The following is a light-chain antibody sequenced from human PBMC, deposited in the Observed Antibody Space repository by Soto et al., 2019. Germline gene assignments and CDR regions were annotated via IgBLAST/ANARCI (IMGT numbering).Light chain of an antibody. CDR2: LGS. V-gene: IGKV2-28*01. J-gene: IGKJ1*01. CDR3: MQALQSRT. Sequence: DIVMTQSPLSLPVTPVEPASISCRSSQSLLYANGHTYLDWYLQKPGQSPQLLIYLGSNRASGVPDRFSGSGSGTDFTLKISRVEAEDVVVYYYMQALQSRTFGLGTKVEIK. CDR1: QSLLYANGHTY.